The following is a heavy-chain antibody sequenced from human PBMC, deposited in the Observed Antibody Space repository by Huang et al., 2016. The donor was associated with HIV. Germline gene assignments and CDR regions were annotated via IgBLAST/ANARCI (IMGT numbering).Heavy chain of an antibody. V-gene: IGHV1-46*01. Sequence: QVQLVQSGAEVMKPGASVKVSCRASGYTFTNYYINWVGQAPGQGLEWMEMINPSSGSPTYAQKFQGRVVMTRDTSTSTVYRELRGLRSEDTAMYYCAREGDYEISDRNYYGMDVWGQGTTVTVS. CDR2: INPSSGSP. CDR3: AREGDYEISDRNYYGMDV. CDR1: GYTFTNYY. J-gene: IGHJ6*02. D-gene: IGHD4-17*01.